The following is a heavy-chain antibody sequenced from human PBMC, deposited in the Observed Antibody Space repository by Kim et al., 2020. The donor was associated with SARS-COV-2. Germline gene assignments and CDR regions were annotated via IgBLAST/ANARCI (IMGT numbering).Heavy chain of an antibody. CDR2: IWYDGSNK. V-gene: IGHV3-33*01. J-gene: IGHJ4*02. CDR3: ATQSARAFDY. CDR1: GFTFSSYG. Sequence: GGSLRLSCAASGFTFSSYGMHWVRQAPGKGLEWVAVIWYDGSNKYYADSVKGRFTISRDNSKNTLYLQMNSLRAEDTAGYYCATQSARAFDYWGQGTLVTVSS.